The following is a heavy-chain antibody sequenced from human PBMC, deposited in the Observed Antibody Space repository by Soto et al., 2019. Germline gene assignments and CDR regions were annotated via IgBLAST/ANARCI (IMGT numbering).Heavy chain of an antibody. D-gene: IGHD4-17*01. CDR2: IYPGDSDT. J-gene: IGHJ4*02. Sequence: PGESLKISCKGSVYSFTSYWIGWVRQMPGKGLEWMGIIYPGDSDTRYSPPFQGQVTISADKSTSTAYLQWSSLEASDTAMYYCARHQTTVVTPKHFDYWGQGTLVTVSS. CDR3: ARHQTTVVTPKHFDY. CDR1: VYSFTSYW. V-gene: IGHV5-51*01.